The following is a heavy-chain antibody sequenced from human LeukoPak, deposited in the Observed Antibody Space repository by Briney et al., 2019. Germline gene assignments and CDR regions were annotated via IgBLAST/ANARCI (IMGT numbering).Heavy chain of an antibody. Sequence: GGFLRLSCAASGFTFSSYAMHWVRQAPGKGLEYVSAISSNGGSTYYANSVKGRFTISRDNSKNTLYLQMGSLRAEDMAVYYCARDYSSGWTYYYYYYMDVWGKGTTVTVSS. J-gene: IGHJ6*03. CDR1: GFTFSSYA. CDR2: ISSNGGST. V-gene: IGHV3-64*01. CDR3: ARDYSSGWTYYYYYYMDV. D-gene: IGHD6-19*01.